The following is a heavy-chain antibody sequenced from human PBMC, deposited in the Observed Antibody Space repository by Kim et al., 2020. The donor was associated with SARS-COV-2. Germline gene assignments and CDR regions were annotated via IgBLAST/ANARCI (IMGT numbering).Heavy chain of an antibody. J-gene: IGHJ6*02. CDR1: GFTFSSYG. V-gene: IGHV3-33*06. CDR3: AKDQVGYSSSWYKFHYYGMDV. CDR2: IWYDGSNK. Sequence: GGSLRLSCAASGFTFSSYGMHWVRQAPGKGLEWVAVIWYDGSNKYYADSVKGRFTISRDNSKNTLYLQMNSLRAEDTAVYYCAKDQVGYSSSWYKFHYYGMDVWGQGTTVTVSS. D-gene: IGHD6-13*01.